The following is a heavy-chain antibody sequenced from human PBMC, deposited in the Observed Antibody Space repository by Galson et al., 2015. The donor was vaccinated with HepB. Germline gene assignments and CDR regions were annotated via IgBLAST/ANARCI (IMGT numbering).Heavy chain of an antibody. J-gene: IGHJ2*01. D-gene: IGHD4-17*01. CDR3: VRPRGAGAGDYQNWYFDL. Sequence: SLRLSCAASGFSFNYFPMHWVRQAPGKGLEWVAVISYTGRYTNYADFGKGRFTISRDNSMNALYLQMNSLTVEDTALYYCVRPRGAGAGDYQNWYFDLWGRGTPVTVSS. CDR1: GFSFNYFP. CDR2: ISYTGRYT. V-gene: IGHV3-30*04.